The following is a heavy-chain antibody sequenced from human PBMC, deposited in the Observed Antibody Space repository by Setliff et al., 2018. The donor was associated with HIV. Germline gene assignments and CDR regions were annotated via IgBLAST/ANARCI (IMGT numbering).Heavy chain of an antibody. CDR1: GYSFTNYW. Sequence: GESLKISCTGSGYSFTNYWIGWVRQMPGKGLEWMGINFPGDSDTRYSPSFQGQVTISADTSINTAYLQWNSLKASDTAMYYCARQPTDTSGYNNWFDSWGQGTLVTVSS. J-gene: IGHJ5*01. CDR3: ARQPTDTSGYNNWFDS. CDR2: NFPGDSDT. D-gene: IGHD3-3*01. V-gene: IGHV5-51*01.